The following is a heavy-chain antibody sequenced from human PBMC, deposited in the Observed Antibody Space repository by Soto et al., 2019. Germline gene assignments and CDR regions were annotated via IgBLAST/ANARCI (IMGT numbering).Heavy chain of an antibody. CDR2: IWYDGSNK. CDR3: ARDLSIVGAPTGY. J-gene: IGHJ4*02. CDR1: GFTFSSYF. V-gene: IGHV3-33*01. D-gene: IGHD1-26*01. Sequence: GGSLRLSCAASGFTFSSYFSHLVRQAPGKGLEWVAVIWYDGSNKYYADSVKGRFTISRDNSKNTLYLQMNSLRAEDTAVYSCARDLSIVGAPTGYWGQGTLVTVSS.